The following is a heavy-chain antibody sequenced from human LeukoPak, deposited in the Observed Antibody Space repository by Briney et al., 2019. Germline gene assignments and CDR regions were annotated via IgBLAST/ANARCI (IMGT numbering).Heavy chain of an antibody. Sequence: AGGSLRLSCAASGFTFDDYAMHWVRQAPGKGLEWVSGISWNSGSIGYADSVKGRFTISRDNAKNSLYLQMNSLRAEDMALYYCAKDTSARLGRYYFDYWGQGTLVTVSS. CDR1: GFTFDDYA. CDR2: ISWNSGSI. CDR3: AKDTSARLGRYYFDY. V-gene: IGHV3-9*03. J-gene: IGHJ4*02. D-gene: IGHD1-14*01.